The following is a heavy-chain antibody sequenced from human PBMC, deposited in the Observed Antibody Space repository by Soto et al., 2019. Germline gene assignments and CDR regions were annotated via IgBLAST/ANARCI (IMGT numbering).Heavy chain of an antibody. Sequence: GGSLRLSCAASGFTFSSYSMNWVRQAPGKGLEWVSYISSSSSTIYYADSVKGRFTISRDNAKNSLYLQMNSLRAEDTAVYYCARAEGEGLFVVVVAALYYWGQGTLVTVSS. CDR2: ISSSSSTI. J-gene: IGHJ4*02. V-gene: IGHV3-48*01. CDR1: GFTFSSYS. CDR3: ARAEGEGLFVVVVAALYY. D-gene: IGHD2-15*01.